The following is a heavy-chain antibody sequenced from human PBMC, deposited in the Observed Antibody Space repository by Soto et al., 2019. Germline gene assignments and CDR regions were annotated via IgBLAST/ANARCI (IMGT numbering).Heavy chain of an antibody. D-gene: IGHD1-1*01. CDR3: AKGFSWNRVDS. CDR2: IYGGGST. J-gene: IGHJ4*02. Sequence: PGGSLRLSCEASGFTVSNTYMSWIRQAPGKGLEWVSIIYGGGSTYYTDSVKGRFTISKDNSKNTVYLQMNSLRAEDTALYYCAKGFSWNRVDSWGQGTLVTVSS. V-gene: IGHV3-53*01. CDR1: GFTVSNTY.